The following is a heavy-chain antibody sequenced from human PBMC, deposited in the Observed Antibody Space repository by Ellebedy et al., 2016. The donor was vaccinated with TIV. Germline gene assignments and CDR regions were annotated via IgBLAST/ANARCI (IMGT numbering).Heavy chain of an antibody. J-gene: IGHJ6*02. CDR3: ARVALAGRGMDD. CDR2: LSGTSTYI. CDR1: GFTFRTYS. V-gene: IGHV3-21*04. Sequence: PGGSLRLSCAASGFTFRTYSMTWVRQAPGKGLEWVASLSGTSTYISYAYSVKGRFTISRDNAKTSLFLQMNSLRAEDTAVYYCARVALAGRGMDDWGQGTTVTVSS.